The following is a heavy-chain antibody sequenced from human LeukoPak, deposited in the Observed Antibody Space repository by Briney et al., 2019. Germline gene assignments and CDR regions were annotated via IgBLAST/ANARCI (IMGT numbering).Heavy chain of an antibody. V-gene: IGHV3-74*01. D-gene: IGHD5-18*01. CDR2: INSDGSST. J-gene: IGHJ4*02. CDR1: GFTFGSHA. CDR3: ARVARGYSYGYEDY. Sequence: GSLRLSCAASGFTFGSHAMSWVRQAPGKGLVWVSRINSDGSSTSYADSVKGRFTISRDNAKNTLYLQMNSLRAEDTAVYYCARVARGYSYGYEDYWGQGTLVTVSS.